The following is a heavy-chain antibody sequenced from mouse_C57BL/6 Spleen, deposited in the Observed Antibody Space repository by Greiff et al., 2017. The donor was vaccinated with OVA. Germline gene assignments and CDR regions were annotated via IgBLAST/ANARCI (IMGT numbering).Heavy chain of an antibody. CDR2: INPNNGGT. J-gene: IGHJ2*01. V-gene: IGHV1-26*01. CDR3: ARDLEYYFDY. CDR1: GYTFTDYY. Sequence: VQLQQSGPELVKPGASVKISCKASGYTFTDYYMNWVKQSHGKSLEWIGDINPNNGGTSYNQKFKGKATLTVDKSSSTAYMELRSLTSEDSAVYYCARDLEYYFDYWGQGTTLTVSS.